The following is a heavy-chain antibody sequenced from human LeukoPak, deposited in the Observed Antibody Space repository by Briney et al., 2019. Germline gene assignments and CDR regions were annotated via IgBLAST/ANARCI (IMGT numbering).Heavy chain of an antibody. Sequence: GGSLRLSCAASGFTFSKYAMTWVRQAPGKGLEWVSAISSSTLKIYYADSVKGRFTISRDNSKNTLYLQMNSVRAEDTAVYYCAKEGCDYVWGSYHYWGQGTLVTVSS. CDR1: GFTFSKYA. J-gene: IGHJ4*02. D-gene: IGHD3-16*02. V-gene: IGHV3-23*01. CDR2: ISSSTLKI. CDR3: AKEGCDYVWGSYHY.